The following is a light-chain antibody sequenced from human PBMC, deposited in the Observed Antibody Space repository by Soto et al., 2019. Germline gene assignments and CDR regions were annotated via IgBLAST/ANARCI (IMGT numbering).Light chain of an antibody. J-gene: IGLJ2*01. CDR1: SSNIGSNY. Sequence: QSVLTQPPSASGTPGQRVTISCSGSSSNIGSNYVYWYQQLPGTAPKLLIYRNNQRPSGVPDRCSGAKSGTSASLAISGLRSEDEDDYYCAAGDDSLSVNVVFGGGTKLTVL. V-gene: IGLV1-47*01. CDR2: RNN. CDR3: AAGDDSLSVNVV.